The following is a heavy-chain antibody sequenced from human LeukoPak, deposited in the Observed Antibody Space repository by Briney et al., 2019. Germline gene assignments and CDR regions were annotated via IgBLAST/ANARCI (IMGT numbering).Heavy chain of an antibody. CDR3: TTVVRITMVRGVISYYYYYMDV. V-gene: IGHV3-15*01. CDR2: INSETDGGTT. CDR1: GFTFSNAW. D-gene: IGHD3-10*01. Sequence: GGSLRLSCAASGFTFSNAWMSWVRQAPGKGLEWVGRINSETDGGTTDYAAPVKGRFTISRDDSKNTLYLQMNSLKTEDTAVYYCTTVVRITMVRGVISYYYYYMDVWGKGTTVTVSS. J-gene: IGHJ6*03.